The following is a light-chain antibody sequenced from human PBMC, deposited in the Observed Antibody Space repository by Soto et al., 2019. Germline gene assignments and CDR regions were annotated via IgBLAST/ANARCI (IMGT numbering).Light chain of an antibody. CDR2: DVT. CDR3: SSYTGTYTWV. CDR1: SSDVGGYNY. J-gene: IGLJ7*01. V-gene: IGLV2-11*01. Sequence: QSALTQPRSVSGSPGQSVTISCTGTSSDVGGYNYVSWCQQHPGKAPKLMIYDVTKRPSGVPDRFSGSKSGNTASLTISGLQAEDEADYYCSSYTGTYTWVFGGGTQITV.